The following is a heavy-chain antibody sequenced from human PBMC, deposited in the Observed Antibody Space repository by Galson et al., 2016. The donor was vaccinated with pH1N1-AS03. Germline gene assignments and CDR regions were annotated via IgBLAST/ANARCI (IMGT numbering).Heavy chain of an antibody. J-gene: IGHJ4*02. CDR3: ARSQVWPSSMDH. D-gene: IGHD2/OR15-2a*01. Sequence: ETLSLTCSVYGGSFSEYSWNWIRQPPGKGLEWIGEITHSGGTNSNPSLKSRVTISVDKSKTQFSLRLRSVTAADTAVYYCARSQVWPSSMDHWGQGSLVSVSS. CDR1: GGSFSEYS. V-gene: IGHV4-34*01. CDR2: ITHSGGT.